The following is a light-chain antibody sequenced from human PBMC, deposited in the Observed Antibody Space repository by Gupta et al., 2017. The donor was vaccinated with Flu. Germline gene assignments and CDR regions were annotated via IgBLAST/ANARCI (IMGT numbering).Light chain of an antibody. CDR3: QHTHSTSNT. Sequence: DIQLTQSPSSLSASVGDRVTITCRASQSVSIYLNWYQHTPGKAPKPLIFGVSTVQSAVPSRFSGSGSGTEFTLTISNRQPEDFATYYCQHTHSTSNTFGRGTKVEIK. CDR2: GVS. V-gene: IGKV1-39*01. CDR1: QSVSIY. J-gene: IGKJ4*01.